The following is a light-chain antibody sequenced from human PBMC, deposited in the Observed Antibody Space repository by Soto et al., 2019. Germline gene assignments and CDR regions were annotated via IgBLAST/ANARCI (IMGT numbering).Light chain of an antibody. V-gene: IGLV1-40*01. CDR2: GNS. Sequence: QSVLTQPPSVSGDPGQRVTISCTGGSSNIGAGYDVHWYRQFRGTAPKILVYGNSNRPSGISDRFSASKSGSSASLAITGLQAEDEADYYCQAYDTSLRAWVFGGGTKLTVL. J-gene: IGLJ3*02. CDR1: SSNIGAGYD. CDR3: QAYDTSLRAWV.